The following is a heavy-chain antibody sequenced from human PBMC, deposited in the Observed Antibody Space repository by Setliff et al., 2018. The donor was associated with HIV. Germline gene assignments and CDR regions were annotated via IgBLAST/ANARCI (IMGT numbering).Heavy chain of an antibody. Sequence: PSETLSLTCTVSGLSMSYNYWTWIRQSPGKGLEWIGYVHYSGSTRYNPSLKSRVTISVDTSKKKFSLKLTSMTATGAAVYYCASEKKAWSVSDSFYEYWGQGVPVTVSS. J-gene: IGHJ4*02. CDR1: GLSMSYNY. CDR2: VHYSGST. V-gene: IGHV4-59*01. CDR3: ASEKKAWSVSDSFYEY. D-gene: IGHD3-3*01.